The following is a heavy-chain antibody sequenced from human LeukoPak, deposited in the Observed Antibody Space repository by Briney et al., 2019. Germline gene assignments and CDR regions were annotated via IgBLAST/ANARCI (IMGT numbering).Heavy chain of an antibody. J-gene: IGHJ4*02. Sequence: SAKVSCKASGGTFSSNAISWVRQAPGQGLEWMGGVIPIFGTANYAQKFQGRVTITADESTSTAYMELSSLRSEDTAVYYCARPQEYYDFWSGYYLFDYWGQGTLVTVSS. D-gene: IGHD3-3*01. V-gene: IGHV1-69*13. CDR1: GGTFSSNA. CDR2: VIPIFGTA. CDR3: ARPQEYYDFWSGYYLFDY.